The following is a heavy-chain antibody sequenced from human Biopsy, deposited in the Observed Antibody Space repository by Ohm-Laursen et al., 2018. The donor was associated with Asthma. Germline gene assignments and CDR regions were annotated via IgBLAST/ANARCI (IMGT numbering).Heavy chain of an antibody. CDR3: QRGFNGDDCGY. CDR1: GFNFINAW. D-gene: IGHD5-12*01. J-gene: IGHJ4*02. V-gene: IGHV3-15*01. CDR2: VKIKRHGGTT. Sequence: GSLRLSCTASGFNFINAWMNWLRQAPGKGLEWVGHVKIKRHGGTTDLAEPVKGRFTISRDDSKNTLYLQMNSLKTEDTAVYYCQRGFNGDDCGYWGQGTLVTVSS.